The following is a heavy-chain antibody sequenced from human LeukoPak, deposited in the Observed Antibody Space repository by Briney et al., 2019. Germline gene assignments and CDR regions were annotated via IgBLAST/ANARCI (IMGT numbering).Heavy chain of an antibody. CDR3: AREDYGDFPFDY. CDR1: GFTFSSYS. Sequence: GGSLRLSCAASGFTFSSYSMNWVRQAPGKGLEWVSSISSSSSYIYYADSVKGRFTISRDNAKNPLYLQMNSLRAEDTAVYYCAREDYGDFPFDYWGQGTLVTVSS. D-gene: IGHD4-17*01. V-gene: IGHV3-21*01. J-gene: IGHJ4*02. CDR2: ISSSSSYI.